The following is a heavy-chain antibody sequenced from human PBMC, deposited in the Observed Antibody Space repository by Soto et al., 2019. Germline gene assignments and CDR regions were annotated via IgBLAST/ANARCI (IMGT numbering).Heavy chain of an antibody. CDR2: IRGNGKNT. CDR1: GFTFGTYI. CDR3: AKVAPLWDPVATAVSYYFEY. V-gene: IGHV3-23*01. J-gene: IGHJ4*02. Sequence: EVQLLESGGGLVQPGGSQRLSCAASGFTFGTYIMTWVRQAPGKGLERVSAIRGNGKNTYYADSVKGRFTISRDDSKNTLYLQMNSLRADDTAVYYCAKVAPLWDPVATAVSYYFEYWGQGTLVTVSS. D-gene: IGHD2-15*01.